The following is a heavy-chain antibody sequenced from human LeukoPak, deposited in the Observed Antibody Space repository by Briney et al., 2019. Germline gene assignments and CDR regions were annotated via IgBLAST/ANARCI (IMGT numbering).Heavy chain of an antibody. D-gene: IGHD3-3*02. CDR2: ISGSGGST. CDR1: GFTFNNYA. CDR3: AKVLEAGDY. J-gene: IGHJ4*02. V-gene: IGHV3-23*01. Sequence: GGSLRLSCAASGFTFNNYAMNWVRQAPGKGLEWVSSISGSGGSTYYADSVKGRFTISRDNSKNTLYLQMNSLRVEDTAVYYCAKVLEAGDYWGQGTLVTVSS.